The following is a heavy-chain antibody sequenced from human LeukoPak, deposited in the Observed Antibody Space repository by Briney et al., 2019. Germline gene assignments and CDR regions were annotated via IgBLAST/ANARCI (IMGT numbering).Heavy chain of an antibody. Sequence: GGSLRLSCAASGLTFSSYWMSWVRQAPGKGLEWVANIKQDGSEKYYVDSVKGRFTISRDNAKNSLYPQMNSLRAEDTAVYYCARDLIGYYYGSGDMDYWGQGTLVTVSS. V-gene: IGHV3-7*01. CDR2: IKQDGSEK. CDR3: ARDLIGYYYGSGDMDY. J-gene: IGHJ4*02. CDR1: GLTFSSYW. D-gene: IGHD3-10*01.